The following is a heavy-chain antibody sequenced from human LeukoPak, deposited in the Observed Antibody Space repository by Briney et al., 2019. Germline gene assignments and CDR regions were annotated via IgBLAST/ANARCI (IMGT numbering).Heavy chain of an antibody. CDR2: INSDGSST. J-gene: IGHJ4*02. CDR3: ATFDY. CDR1: GFSFNTYG. V-gene: IGHV3-74*01. Sequence: GRSLRLSCRASGFSFNTYGMHWVRQAPGKGLVWVSRINSDGSSTSYADSVKGRFTISRDNAKNTLYLQMNSLTAEDTAVYYCATFDYWGQGTLVTVSS.